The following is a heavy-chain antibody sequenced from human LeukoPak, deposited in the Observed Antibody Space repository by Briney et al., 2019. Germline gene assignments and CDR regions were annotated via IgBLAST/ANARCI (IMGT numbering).Heavy chain of an antibody. CDR1: GGSISSGDYY. V-gene: IGHV4-61*08. D-gene: IGHD5-18*01. CDR2: IYYSGST. CDR3: ASNMAERRGYSYGYLGGWFDP. Sequence: SETLSLTCTVSGGSISSGDYYWSWIRQPPGKGLEWIGNIYYSGSTNYNPSLRSRVTISVDTSKNQFSLELNSVTAADTAVYYCASNMAERRGYSYGYLGGWFDPWGQGTLVTVSS. J-gene: IGHJ5*02.